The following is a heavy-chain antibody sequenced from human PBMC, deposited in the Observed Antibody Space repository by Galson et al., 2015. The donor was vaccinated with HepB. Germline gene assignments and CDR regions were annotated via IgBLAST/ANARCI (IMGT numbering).Heavy chain of an antibody. V-gene: IGHV1-18*01. CDR2: ISAYDSST. CDR3: ARGGAAAGAFFDY. J-gene: IGHJ4*02. Sequence: SVKVSCKASGYTFSSYSIAWVRQAPGQGLEWMGWISAYDSSTNYAQKFQGRVTMTTETSTTTAYLELRSLRSDDTAVYYCARGGAAAGAFFDYWGQGILVTVSS. D-gene: IGHD6-13*01. CDR1: GYTFSSYS.